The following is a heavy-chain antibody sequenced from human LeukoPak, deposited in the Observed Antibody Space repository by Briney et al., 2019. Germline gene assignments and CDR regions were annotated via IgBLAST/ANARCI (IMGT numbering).Heavy chain of an antibody. CDR3: VRGGYSSSWEYFDY. V-gene: IGHV3-74*01. J-gene: IGHJ4*02. Sequence: GGSLRLSCAASGFTFSSHWMHWVRQAPGKGLVWVSRINTDGSSTSYADSLKGRFTISRDNAKNTLYPQMHSLRGEDTAVYYCVRGGYSSSWEYFDYWGQGTLVTVSS. D-gene: IGHD6-13*01. CDR1: GFTFSSHW. CDR2: INTDGSST.